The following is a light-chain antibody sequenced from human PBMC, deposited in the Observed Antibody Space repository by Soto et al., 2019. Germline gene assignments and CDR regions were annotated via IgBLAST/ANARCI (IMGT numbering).Light chain of an antibody. Sequence: DIPMTQSPSAMSASVGDRVTITCRASQGITKSLAWFQQSPGKVPKRLIYAASTLQSGVPSRFSGSGFGTDFTLTISSLQPEDFATYYCLQHADYPYTFGQGTKVEI. CDR1: QGITKS. CDR2: AAS. V-gene: IGKV1-17*03. CDR3: LQHADYPYT. J-gene: IGKJ2*01.